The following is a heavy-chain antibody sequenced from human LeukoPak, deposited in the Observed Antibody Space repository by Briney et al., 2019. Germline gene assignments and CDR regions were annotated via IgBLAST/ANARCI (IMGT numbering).Heavy chain of an antibody. Sequence: GGSLRLSCAASGFTFRSYCMSWVRQAPGKGLEWVANIKQDGSEKYYVDSVKGRFPISRDNAKNSLYLQMNSLRAEDTAVYYCARGSPSWYCSGGSCANFDYWGQGTLVTVSS. CDR2: IKQDGSEK. V-gene: IGHV3-7*04. CDR1: GFTFRSYC. J-gene: IGHJ4*02. CDR3: ARGSPSWYCSGGSCANFDY. D-gene: IGHD2-15*01.